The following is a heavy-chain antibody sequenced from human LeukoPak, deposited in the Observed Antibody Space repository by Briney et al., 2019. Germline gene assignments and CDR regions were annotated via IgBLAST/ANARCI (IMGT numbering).Heavy chain of an antibody. CDR3: AGRVGATHPDAFGI. CDR1: GGSISSGSYY. J-gene: IGHJ3*02. CDR2: IYTSGST. D-gene: IGHD1-26*01. V-gene: IGHV4-61*02. Sequence: SETLSLTCTVSGGSISSGSYYWSWIRQPAGKGLEWIGRIYTSGSTNYNPSLKSRVTISVDTSKNQFSLKLSSVTAADTAVYYCAGRVGATHPDAFGIWGQGTMVTVSS.